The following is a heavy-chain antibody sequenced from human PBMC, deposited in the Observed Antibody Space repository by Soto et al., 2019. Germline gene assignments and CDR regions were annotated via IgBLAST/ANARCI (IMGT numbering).Heavy chain of an antibody. Sequence: SLRLSCAASGFTFSSYGMHWVRQAPGKGLEWVAVISYDGSNKYYADSVKGRFTISRDNSKNTLYLQMNSLRAEDTAVYYCAKDANMVRGVIIFDYCGQGTLVTVSS. V-gene: IGHV3-30*18. CDR2: ISYDGSNK. J-gene: IGHJ4*02. D-gene: IGHD3-10*01. CDR3: AKDANMVRGVIIFDY. CDR1: GFTFSSYG.